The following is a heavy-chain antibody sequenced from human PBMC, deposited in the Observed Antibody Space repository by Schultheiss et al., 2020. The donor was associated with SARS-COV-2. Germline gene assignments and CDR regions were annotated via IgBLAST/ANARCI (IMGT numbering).Heavy chain of an antibody. Sequence: GESLKISCAASGFTFRSYAMNWVRQAPGKGLEWVSGISASASRTYYADSVRGRFTISRDNSKNTLFLQMSSLRAEDSAIYYCAKDYHYDSSDSYYDAFQMWGQGTLVTVSS. J-gene: IGHJ3*02. CDR1: GFTFRSYA. D-gene: IGHD3-22*01. CDR2: ISASASRT. V-gene: IGHV3-23*01. CDR3: AKDYHYDSSDSYYDAFQM.